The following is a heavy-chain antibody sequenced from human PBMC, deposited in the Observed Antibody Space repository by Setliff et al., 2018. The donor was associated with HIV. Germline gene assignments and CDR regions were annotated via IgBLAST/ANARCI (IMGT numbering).Heavy chain of an antibody. Sequence: SQTLSLTCTVSGGSISSYYWSWIRQPAGKRLEWIGRISISGDTNYNPSLKSRATMSLDTSKNQFSLQLSSVTAADTAVYYCARDNYDSRGYFFGYWGQGTLVTVSS. CDR2: ISISGDT. CDR3: ARDNYDSRGYFFGY. J-gene: IGHJ4*02. CDR1: GGSISSYY. D-gene: IGHD3-22*01. V-gene: IGHV4-4*07.